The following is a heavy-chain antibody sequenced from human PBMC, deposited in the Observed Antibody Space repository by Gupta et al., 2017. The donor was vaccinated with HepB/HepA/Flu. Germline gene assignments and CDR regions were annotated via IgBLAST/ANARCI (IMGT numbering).Heavy chain of an antibody. V-gene: IGHV3-23*01. Sequence: EVQLLESGGNLVQPGGSLRLPCAASGFTFSRYTMRWVRQAPGKGLEWVAAISGGGGTTYYAGSVKGRFTISRDNSKNTLYLQLNSLRAEDTAVYYCAKFDVDLDFWGQGTLVTVSS. CDR2: ISGGGGTT. J-gene: IGHJ4*02. D-gene: IGHD3-10*02. CDR3: AKFDVDLDF. CDR1: GFTFSRYT.